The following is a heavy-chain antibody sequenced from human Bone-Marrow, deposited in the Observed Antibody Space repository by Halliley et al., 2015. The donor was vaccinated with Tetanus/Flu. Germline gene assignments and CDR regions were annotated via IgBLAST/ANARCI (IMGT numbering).Heavy chain of an antibody. CDR2: INPNSGTT. V-gene: IGHV1-2*02. Sequence: GLEGMGWINPNSGTTNYAQNFQGRVTLTRDTSINTAYMALNRLKSDDTAVYYCVRVLWSTPPVWGHGTTVTVSS. D-gene: IGHD3-16*01. J-gene: IGHJ6*02. CDR3: VRVLWSTPPV.